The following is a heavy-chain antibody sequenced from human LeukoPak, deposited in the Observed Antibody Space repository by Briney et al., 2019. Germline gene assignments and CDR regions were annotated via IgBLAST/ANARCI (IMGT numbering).Heavy chain of an antibody. CDR3: AKDRNYYGAGSFFGD. CDR1: GFTFSSYG. Sequence: GRSLRLSCAASGFTFSSYGMHWVRQAPGKGLEWVAVIWYDGSNKLYGDSVKGRFTLSRDNSKNTLYLQMNSLRAEDTAVYYCAKDRNYYGAGSFFGDWGQGSLVTVPS. V-gene: IGHV3-33*06. D-gene: IGHD3-10*01. J-gene: IGHJ4*02. CDR2: IWYDGSNK.